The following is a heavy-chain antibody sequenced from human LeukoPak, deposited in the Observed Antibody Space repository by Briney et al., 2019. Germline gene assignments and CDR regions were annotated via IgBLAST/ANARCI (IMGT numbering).Heavy chain of an antibody. D-gene: IGHD6-13*01. V-gene: IGHV4-39*07. Sequence: SETLSLTCTVSGGSISSSSYYWGWIRQPPGKGLEWIGSIYYSGSTYYNPSLKSRVTISVDTSKNQFSLKLSSVTAADTAVYYCARDRGYSSSPNDYWGQGTLVTVSS. CDR3: ARDRGYSSSPNDY. J-gene: IGHJ4*02. CDR1: GGSISSSSYY. CDR2: IYYSGST.